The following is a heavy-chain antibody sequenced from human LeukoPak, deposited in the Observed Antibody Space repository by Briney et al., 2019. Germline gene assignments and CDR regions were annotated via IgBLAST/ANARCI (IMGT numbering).Heavy chain of an antibody. CDR3: ARKRPNYFDY. V-gene: IGHV3-7*01. CDR1: GFTFSNYW. Sequence: GGSLRLSCAPSGFTFSNYWMAGVRQAPGKGPEWVANINLDGSQKYYVDSVKGRFTISRDNAENSLYLQMNSLRAEDTALYYCARKRPNYFDYWGQGTLVTVSS. CDR2: INLDGSQK. J-gene: IGHJ4*02.